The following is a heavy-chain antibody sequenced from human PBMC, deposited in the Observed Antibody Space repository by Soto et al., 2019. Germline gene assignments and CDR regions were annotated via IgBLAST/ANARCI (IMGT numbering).Heavy chain of an antibody. CDR1: GGTFSSYA. Sequence: SVKVSCKASGGTFSSYAISWVRQAPGQGLEWMGGIIPIFGTANYAQKFQGRVTITADKSTSTAYMELSSLRSEDTAVYYCAWGYYYDSSGYTYYYYGMDVWGQGTTVTVSS. CDR2: IIPIFGTA. V-gene: IGHV1-69*06. CDR3: AWGYYYDSSGYTYYYYGMDV. J-gene: IGHJ6*02. D-gene: IGHD3-22*01.